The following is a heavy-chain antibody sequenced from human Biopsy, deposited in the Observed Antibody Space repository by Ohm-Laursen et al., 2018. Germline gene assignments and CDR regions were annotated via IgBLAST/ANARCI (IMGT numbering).Heavy chain of an antibody. D-gene: IGHD6-19*01. CDR1: GGSISDYF. CDR2: IYSSGRT. CDR3: AKHGSGWTGDDALHI. V-gene: IGHV4-4*07. J-gene: IGHJ3*02. Sequence: GTLSLTCTVSGGSISDYFWSWIRQPAAKGLEYIGRIYSSGRTFYNPSLKSRITISVDTSKNQISLKVTSVTAADTAVYYCAKHGSGWTGDDALHIWGQGTMVTVSS.